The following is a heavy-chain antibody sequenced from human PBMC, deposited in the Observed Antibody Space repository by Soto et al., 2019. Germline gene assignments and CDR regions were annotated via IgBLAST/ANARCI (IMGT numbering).Heavy chain of an antibody. CDR1: GGSISSGDYY. J-gene: IGHJ4*02. CDR2: IYYSGST. V-gene: IGHV4-30-4*01. D-gene: IGHD4-17*01. CDR3: AGHDYGDDAHFDY. Sequence: PSETLSLTCTVSGGSISSGDYYWSWIRQPPGKGLEWIGYIYYSGSTYYNPSLKSRVTISVDTSKNQFSLKLSSVTAADTAVYYCAGHDYGDDAHFDYWGQGTLVTVSS.